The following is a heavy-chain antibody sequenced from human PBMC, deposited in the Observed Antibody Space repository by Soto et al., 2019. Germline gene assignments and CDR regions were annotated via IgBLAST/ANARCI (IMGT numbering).Heavy chain of an antibody. CDR2: FDPEDGET. D-gene: IGHD2-21*02. V-gene: IGHV1-24*01. CDR3: ATVIVVVTAPEENWFDP. CDR1: GYTLTELS. J-gene: IGHJ5*02. Sequence: ASVKVSCKVSGYTLTELSMHWVRQAPGKGLEWMGGFDPEDGETIYAQKFQGRVTMTEDTSTDTAYMELSSLRSEDTAVYYCATVIVVVTAPEENWFDPWGQGTLVTVSS.